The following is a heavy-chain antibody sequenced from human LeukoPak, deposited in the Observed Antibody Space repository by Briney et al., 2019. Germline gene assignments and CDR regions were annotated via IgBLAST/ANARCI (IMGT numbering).Heavy chain of an antibody. D-gene: IGHD6-13*01. Sequence: GGSLRLSCAGAGFTFSTHTINWVRQAPGKGLEWVSAISGSGDSTYYGDSVKGRFTISRDNSKNTLYLQMNSLRAEDTAVYYCAKTRPLDSSSWSHGDYWGQGTLVTVSS. V-gene: IGHV3-23*01. CDR2: ISGSGDST. J-gene: IGHJ4*02. CDR3: AKTRPLDSSSWSHGDY. CDR1: GFTFSTHT.